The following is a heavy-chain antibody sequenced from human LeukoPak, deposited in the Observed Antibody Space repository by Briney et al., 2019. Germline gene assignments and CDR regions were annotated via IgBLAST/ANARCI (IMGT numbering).Heavy chain of an antibody. D-gene: IGHD3-16*01. Sequence: SVKVSCKASGGTFSSYAISWVRQAPGQGLEWMGRIIPILGIANYAQKFQGRVTITADKSTSTAYMELSSLRSEDTAVYYCARSMITFGGVIGHWGQGTLVTVSS. V-gene: IGHV1-69*04. CDR3: ARSMITFGGVIGH. CDR1: GGTFSSYA. CDR2: IIPILGIA. J-gene: IGHJ5*02.